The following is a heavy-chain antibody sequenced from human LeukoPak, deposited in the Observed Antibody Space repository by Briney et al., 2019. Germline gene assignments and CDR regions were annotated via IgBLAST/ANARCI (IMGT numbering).Heavy chain of an antibody. D-gene: IGHD6-13*01. CDR3: ARLVAAAGTKVFDY. CDR1: GGSFSGYY. J-gene: IGHJ4*02. V-gene: IGHV4-34*01. Sequence: SETLSLTCAVYGGSFSGYYWSWIRQPPGKGLEWIGEINHSGSTNYNPSLKSRVTISVDTSKNQFSLKLSSVTAADTAVYYCARLVAAAGTKVFDYWGQGTLVTVSS. CDR2: INHSGST.